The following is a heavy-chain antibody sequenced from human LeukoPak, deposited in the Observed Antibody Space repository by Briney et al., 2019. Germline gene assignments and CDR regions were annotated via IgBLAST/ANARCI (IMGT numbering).Heavy chain of an antibody. CDR3: AIAVLTGAGY. D-gene: IGHD7-27*01. Sequence: SETLSLTCTVSGGSLSSGGYYWSWIRQHPGKGLEWIGYVYSGGSPYYNPSLKSRVTLSRDTSKNQFSLKLTSVTAADTAVYYCAIAVLTGAGYWGQGTLVTVSS. CDR2: VYSGGSP. V-gene: IGHV4-31*03. J-gene: IGHJ4*02. CDR1: GGSLSSGGYY.